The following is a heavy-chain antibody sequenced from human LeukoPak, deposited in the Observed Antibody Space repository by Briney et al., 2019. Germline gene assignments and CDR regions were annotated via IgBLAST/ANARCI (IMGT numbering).Heavy chain of an antibody. CDR3: AREWWGYCSSTSCHGNDY. CDR1: GGTFSSYA. D-gene: IGHD2-2*01. J-gene: IGHJ4*02. V-gene: IGHV1-69*13. CDR2: IIPIFGTA. Sequence: SVKVSCKASGGTFSSYAISWVRQAPGQGLEWMGGIIPIFGTANYAQKFQGRVTITADESTSTVYMELSSLRSEDTAVYYCAREWWGYCSSTSCHGNDYWGQGTLVTVSS.